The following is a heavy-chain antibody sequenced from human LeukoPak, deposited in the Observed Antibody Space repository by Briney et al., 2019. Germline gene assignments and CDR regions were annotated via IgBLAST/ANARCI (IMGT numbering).Heavy chain of an antibody. CDR2: IYPGDSDT. V-gene: IGHV5-51*01. Sequence: GGSLRLSCKGSGYIFTSYWIGWVRQMPGKGLEWMGIIYPGDSDTRYSPSFQGQVTISADKSISTAYLQWSSLKASDTAMYYCAGTSGYYYFDYWGQGTLVTVSS. D-gene: IGHD3-22*01. CDR1: GYIFTSYW. J-gene: IGHJ4*02. CDR3: AGTSGYYYFDY.